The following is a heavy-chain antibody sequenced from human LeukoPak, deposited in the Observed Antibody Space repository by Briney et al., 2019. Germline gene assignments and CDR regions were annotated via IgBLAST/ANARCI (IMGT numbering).Heavy chain of an antibody. J-gene: IGHJ5*02. CDR1: GGSFSGYY. CDR3: ARKRITIFGVVIIPSGWFDP. Sequence: PSETLSLTCAVYGGSFSGYYWSWIRQPPGKGLEWIGEINHSGSTNYNPSLKSRVTISVDTSKNQFSLKLSSVTAADTAVYYCARKRITIFGVVIIPSGWFDPWGQGTLVTVSS. D-gene: IGHD3-3*01. CDR2: INHSGST. V-gene: IGHV4-34*01.